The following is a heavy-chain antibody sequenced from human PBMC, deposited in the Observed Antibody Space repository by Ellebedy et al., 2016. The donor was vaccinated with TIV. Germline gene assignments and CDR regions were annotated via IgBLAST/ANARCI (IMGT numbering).Heavy chain of an antibody. CDR1: GDPMRTYH. D-gene: IGHD2-15*01. CDR3: ARATGSDWIDP. Sequence: MPSETLSLTCTVSGDPMRTYHWNWIRQPAGKGLEWIGRVYVSGTANYNPSLKSRVTLSIDTSKTEFYLKLTSVTAADTAVYYCARATGSDWIDPWGQGTLVTVSS. CDR2: VYVSGTA. V-gene: IGHV4-4*07. J-gene: IGHJ5*02.